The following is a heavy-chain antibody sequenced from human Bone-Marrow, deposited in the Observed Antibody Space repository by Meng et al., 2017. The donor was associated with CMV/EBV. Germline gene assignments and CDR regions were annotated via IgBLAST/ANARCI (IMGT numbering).Heavy chain of an antibody. CDR3: TRGNQV. CDR2: VNGDGSST. J-gene: IGHJ4*02. Sequence: GESLKISCAASGFTFSSYWIHWVRQCPGKGLVWVARVNGDGSSTSYADSVKGRFTISRDNTKNTVSLQMNSLRVEDTAVYYCTRGNQVWGQGTLVTVSS. D-gene: IGHD1-14*01. CDR1: GFTFSSYW. V-gene: IGHV3-74*01.